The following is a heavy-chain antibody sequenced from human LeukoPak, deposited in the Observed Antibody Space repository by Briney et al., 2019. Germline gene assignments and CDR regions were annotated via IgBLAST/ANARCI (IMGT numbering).Heavy chain of an antibody. D-gene: IGHD3-10*01. CDR2: ISVFNGNT. J-gene: IGHJ4*02. CDR1: GYTFATSG. Sequence: ASVTVSCKASGYTFATSGVSWVRQAPGQGLEWMGWISVFNGNTNYAQKLQGRLTMTTDTSTSTAYMDLTSLTSDDTAVYYCAREERFGESKLDYWGQGTLVTVSS. CDR3: AREERFGESKLDY. V-gene: IGHV1-18*01.